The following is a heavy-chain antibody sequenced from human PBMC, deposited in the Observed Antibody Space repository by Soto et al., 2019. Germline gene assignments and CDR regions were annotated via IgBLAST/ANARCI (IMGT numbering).Heavy chain of an antibody. Sequence: SETLSLTCTVSGDSISTDYWSWIRQSPGKGLEWIGFIYYSGSTNYNPSLKSRVTISVDTSKNQFSLKLSSVTAADTAVYYCARRYGASFDYWGQGTLVTVSS. CDR2: IYYSGST. D-gene: IGHD4-17*01. J-gene: IGHJ4*02. V-gene: IGHV4-59*01. CDR1: GDSISTDY. CDR3: ARRYGASFDY.